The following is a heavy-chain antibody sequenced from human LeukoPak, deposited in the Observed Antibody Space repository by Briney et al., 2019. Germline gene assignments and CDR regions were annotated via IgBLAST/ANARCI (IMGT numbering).Heavy chain of an antibody. D-gene: IGHD3-22*01. V-gene: IGHV1-18*01. CDR3: ARLGYYYDSSGYYPPFDY. CDR2: ISAYNGNT. CDR1: GYTFTSYG. J-gene: IGHJ4*02. Sequence: APVKVSCKASGYTFTSYGISWVRQAPGQGLEWMGWISAYNGNTNYAQKVQGRVTMTTDTSTSIAYMELRSLRSDDTAVYYCARLGYYYDSSGYYPPFDYWGQGTLVTVSS.